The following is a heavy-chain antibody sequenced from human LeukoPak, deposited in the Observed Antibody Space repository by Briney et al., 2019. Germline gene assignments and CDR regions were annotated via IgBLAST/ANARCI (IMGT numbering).Heavy chain of an antibody. CDR1: GFPFSHAW. CDR2: IKSKTDGGTT. J-gene: IGHJ1*01. Sequence: KPGRSLRLSCAASGFPFSHAWMSWVRQAPGKGLEWVGRIKSKTDGGTTDYPAPVKGRFTISRDDSKNTLYLQMNGLKTEDTAVYYCTRVELLRYFEHWGQGTLVTVSS. V-gene: IGHV3-15*01. D-gene: IGHD1-26*01. CDR3: TRVELLRYFEH.